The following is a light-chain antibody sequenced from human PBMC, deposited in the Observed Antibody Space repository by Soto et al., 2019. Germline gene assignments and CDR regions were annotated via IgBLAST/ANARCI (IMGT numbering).Light chain of an antibody. CDR3: QQVDSYPRT. Sequence: DIQMTQSPSTLSASVGGRVTITCRASQSVGTWVAWYQQKPGKAPKLLIYGASNLESGVPSRFSGSGSGTEFTLTITTLQPDDFATYYCQQVDSYPRTFGQGTKV. CDR2: GAS. V-gene: IGKV1-5*01. J-gene: IGKJ1*01. CDR1: QSVGTW.